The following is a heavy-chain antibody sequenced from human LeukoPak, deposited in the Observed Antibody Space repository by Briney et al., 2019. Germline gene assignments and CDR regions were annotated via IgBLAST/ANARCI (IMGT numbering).Heavy chain of an antibody. V-gene: IGHV5-51*01. J-gene: IGHJ3*02. CDR2: IYPGDSDT. D-gene: IGHD2-21*02. CDR1: GYSFADYW. CDR3: ARRCGGDCYSWAFDI. Sequence: GESLKISCKGSGYSFADYWVGWVRQMPGKGLEWMGIIYPGDSDTRYSPSFQGQVTISADKSISTAYLQWSSLKASDTAMYYCARRCGGDCYSWAFDIWGQGTMVTVSS.